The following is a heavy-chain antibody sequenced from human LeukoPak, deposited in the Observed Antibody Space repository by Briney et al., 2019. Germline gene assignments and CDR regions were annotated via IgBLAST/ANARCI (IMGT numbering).Heavy chain of an antibody. V-gene: IGHV3-7*01. CDR3: ARGDFESGTYNDAFDI. J-gene: IGHJ3*02. D-gene: IGHD1-26*01. CDR2: IKPDGSEK. Sequence: GGSLRLSCAASGFTFSGYWMSWVRQAPGKGLEWVANIKPDGSEKYSVDSVKGRFTISRDNAKNSLYLQMNSLRVEDTAVYYCARGDFESGTYNDAFDIWGQGTLVTVS. CDR1: GFTFSGYW.